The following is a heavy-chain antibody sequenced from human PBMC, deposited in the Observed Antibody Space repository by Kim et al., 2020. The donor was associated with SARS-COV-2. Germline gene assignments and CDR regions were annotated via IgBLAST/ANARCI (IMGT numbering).Heavy chain of an antibody. V-gene: IGHV3-30*18. CDR1: GFTFSSYG. CDR2: ISYDGRKK. Sequence: GGSLRLSCGVAGFTFSSYGMHWVRQAPGKGLEWVAVISYDGRKKYYGDSVKGRFTISRDNSKNTLYVEMNSLRAEDTAVYYCAKDSDYDFSSGYLDYSYGMDVWGQGTTVTVSS. CDR3: AKDSDYDFSSGYLDYSYGMDV. J-gene: IGHJ6*02. D-gene: IGHD3-3*01.